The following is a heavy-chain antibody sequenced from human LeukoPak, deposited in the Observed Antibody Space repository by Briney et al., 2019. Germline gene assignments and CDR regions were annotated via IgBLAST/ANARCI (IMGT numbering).Heavy chain of an antibody. CDR1: GFTFSSYGIH. Sequence: LRLSCAASGFTFSSYGIHWVRQPPGKGLEWIGSIYYSKNTYYNPSLKSRVTISADTSKNQFSLTLGSVSATDTAVYYCVSPRGFSYGYFDYWGQGTLVTVSS. CDR2: IYYSKNT. CDR3: VSPRGFSYGYFDY. J-gene: IGHJ4*02. D-gene: IGHD5-18*01. V-gene: IGHV4-39*01.